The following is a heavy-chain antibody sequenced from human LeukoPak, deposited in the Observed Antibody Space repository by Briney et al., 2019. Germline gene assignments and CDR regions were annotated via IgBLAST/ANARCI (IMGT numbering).Heavy chain of an antibody. CDR1: GFTFNFYT. CDR2: ISSSSAYI. V-gene: IGHV3-21*01. J-gene: IGHJ4*02. D-gene: IGHD3-10*01. CDR3: ARDPSIKVRGVLFDY. Sequence: SGGSLRLSCAASGFTFNFYTMNWVRQAPGKGLEWVSSISSSSAYIHYADSVTGRFTISRDNAKNSLYLDMNSLRAEDTAVYYCARDPSIKVRGVLFDYWGQGILVTVSS.